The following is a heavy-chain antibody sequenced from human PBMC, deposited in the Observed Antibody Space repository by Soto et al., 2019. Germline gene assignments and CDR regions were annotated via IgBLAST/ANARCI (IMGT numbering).Heavy chain of an antibody. CDR3: ARGRPQKGGYCSSTSCYSYYYYYMDV. D-gene: IGHD2-2*01. J-gene: IGHJ6*03. V-gene: IGHV4-59*01. Sequence: SETLSLTCTVSGGSISSYYWSWIRQPPGKGLECIGYIYYSGSTNYNPSLKSRVTISVDTSKNQFSLKLGSVTAADTAVYYCARGRPQKGGYCSSTSCYSYYYYYMDVWGKGTTVTVSS. CDR1: GGSISSYY. CDR2: IYYSGST.